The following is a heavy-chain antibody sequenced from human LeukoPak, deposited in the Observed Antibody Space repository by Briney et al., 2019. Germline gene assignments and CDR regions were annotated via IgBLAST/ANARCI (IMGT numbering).Heavy chain of an antibody. J-gene: IGHJ4*02. Sequence: SETLSLTCTVSGGSISSGSYYWSWIRQPAGKGLEWIGRIYTSGSTNYNPSLQSRVTISVDTSKNQFSLKLSSVTAADTAVYYCARAVAAAECLFDYWGRGTLVTVSS. V-gene: IGHV4-61*02. D-gene: IGHD6-13*01. CDR3: ARAVAAAECLFDY. CDR1: GGSISSGSYY. CDR2: IYTSGST.